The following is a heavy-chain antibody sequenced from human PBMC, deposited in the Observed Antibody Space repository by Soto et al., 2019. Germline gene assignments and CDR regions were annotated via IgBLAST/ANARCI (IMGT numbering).Heavy chain of an antibody. J-gene: IGHJ5*02. CDR1: GYTFTSYG. CDR2: ISAYNGNT. D-gene: IGHD2-15*01. Sequence: GASVKVSCKASGYTFTSYGISWVRQAPGQGLERMGWISAYNGNTNYAQKLQGRVTMTTDTSTSTAYMELRSLRSDDTAVYYCARQYCSGGSCYWGLPNWFDPWGQGTLVTVSS. CDR3: ARQYCSGGSCYWGLPNWFDP. V-gene: IGHV1-18*01.